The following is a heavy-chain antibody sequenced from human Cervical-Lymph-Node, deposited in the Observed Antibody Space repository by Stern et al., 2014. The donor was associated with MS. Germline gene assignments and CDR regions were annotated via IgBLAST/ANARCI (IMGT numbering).Heavy chain of an antibody. D-gene: IGHD3-10*01. CDR3: ARGALPPGFGELVDY. Sequence: QVQLVQSGAEVKKPGASVKVSCKASGYTFTSYAMHWVRQAPGQRLEWMGWINAGNGNTKYSQKFQGRVTITRDTSASTAYMELSSLRSEDTAVYYCARGALPPGFGELVDYWGQGTLVTVSS. J-gene: IGHJ4*02. CDR1: GYTFTSYA. V-gene: IGHV1-3*01. CDR2: INAGNGNT.